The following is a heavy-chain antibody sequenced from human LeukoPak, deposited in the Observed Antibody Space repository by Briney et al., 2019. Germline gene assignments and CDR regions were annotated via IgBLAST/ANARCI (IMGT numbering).Heavy chain of an antibody. CDR2: IRGSGGST. Sequence: GVSVTLTCAASRFTFSSYDWIWLPQAPGQGLEGVLAIRGSGGSTYYADSVKGRFTISRDNTNNTLYLQMKSMRAEDTAVYYCAKDGAKSSGWYDYWGQGTLVTVSS. D-gene: IGHD6-19*01. J-gene: IGHJ4*02. V-gene: IGHV3-23*01. CDR1: RFTFSSYD. CDR3: AKDGAKSSGWYDY.